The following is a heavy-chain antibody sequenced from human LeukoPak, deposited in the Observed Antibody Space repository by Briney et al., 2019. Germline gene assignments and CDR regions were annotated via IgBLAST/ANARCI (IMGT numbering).Heavy chain of an antibody. Sequence: PGGSLRLSCAASGFTFSTYVMSWVRQTPGKGLERVSTISNSGGSTYNADSVKGRFTISRDNSKNTLYLQMNSLRAEDTAVYYCARHTTGGDFYYDYVWGSYRHCGDAFDIWGQGTMVTVSS. V-gene: IGHV3-23*01. J-gene: IGHJ3*02. CDR2: ISNSGGST. CDR3: ARHTTGGDFYYDYVWGSYRHCGDAFDI. D-gene: IGHD3-16*02. CDR1: GFTFSTYV.